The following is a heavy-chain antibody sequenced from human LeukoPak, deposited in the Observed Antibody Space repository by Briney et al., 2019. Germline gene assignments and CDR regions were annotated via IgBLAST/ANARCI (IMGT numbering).Heavy chain of an antibody. CDR2: INHSGST. CDR3: ARGGGTLLLWFGEYRPYYFDY. D-gene: IGHD3-10*01. Sequence: SETLSLTCAVYGGSFSGYYWSWIRQPPGKGLEWIGEINHSGSTNYNPSLKSRVTISVDTSKNQFSLKLSSVTAADTAVYYCARGGGTLLLWFGEYRPYYFDYWGQGTLVTVSS. J-gene: IGHJ4*02. CDR1: GGSFSGYY. V-gene: IGHV4-34*01.